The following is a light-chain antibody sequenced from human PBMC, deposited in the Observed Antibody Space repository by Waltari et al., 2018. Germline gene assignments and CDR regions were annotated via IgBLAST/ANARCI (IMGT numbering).Light chain of an antibody. CDR3: SSYRSSTTLKYV. CDR2: EVT. J-gene: IGLJ1*01. V-gene: IGLV2-14*01. Sequence: QSALTQPASVSGSPGQSITISCTGTSSAVGGYNYVSWYQQHPGKVPKLMIYEVTNRPSGVSDRFSGSKSGNTASLTISGLQAEDEADYYCSSYRSSTTLKYVFGTGTKVTVL. CDR1: SSAVGGYNY.